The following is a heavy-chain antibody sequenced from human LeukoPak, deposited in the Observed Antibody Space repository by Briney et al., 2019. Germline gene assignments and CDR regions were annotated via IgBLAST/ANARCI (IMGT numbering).Heavy chain of an antibody. Sequence: GGSLRLSCAASGFTFSTYSMTWVRQAPGKGLEWVSTISGSGGSTYYADSVKGRFTISRDNSKNTLYLQMNSLRAEDTAVYYCARGLEYYDSSGYYPLFDYWGQGTLVTVSS. CDR3: ARGLEYYDSSGYYPLFDY. CDR1: GFTFSTYS. D-gene: IGHD3-22*01. J-gene: IGHJ4*02. CDR2: ISGSGGST. V-gene: IGHV3-23*01.